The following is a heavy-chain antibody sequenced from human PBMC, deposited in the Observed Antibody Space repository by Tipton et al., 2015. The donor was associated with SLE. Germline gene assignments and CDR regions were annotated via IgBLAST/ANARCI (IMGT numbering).Heavy chain of an antibody. CDR2: ISGSADST. D-gene: IGHD5-18*01. V-gene: IGHV3-23*01. CDR1: GIFVSDNY. CDR3: AKDPGYSYGHGLDY. Sequence: SLRLSCTASGIFVSDNYMTWVRQAPGKGLEWVSGISGSADSTNYADSVKGRFTISRDNSKSTLYLQMNSLRVEDTAVYYCAKDPGYSYGHGLDYWGQGTLVTVSS. J-gene: IGHJ4*02.